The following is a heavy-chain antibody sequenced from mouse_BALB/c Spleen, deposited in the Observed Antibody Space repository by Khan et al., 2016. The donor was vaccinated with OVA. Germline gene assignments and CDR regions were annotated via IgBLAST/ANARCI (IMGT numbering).Heavy chain of an antibody. V-gene: IGHV9-3-1*01. D-gene: IGHD2-10*01. Sequence: VQLQESGPELKKPGETVKISCKASGYTFTNYGMNWVKQSPGKALKWMGWINTYTGEPTYADDFKGRFAFSLETSASTAYLQINNPKNEDTATYFWARPPYFSYTLDHWGQGTSGTGSS. J-gene: IGHJ4*01. CDR2: INTYTGEP. CDR1: GYTFTNYG. CDR3: ARPPYFSYTLDH.